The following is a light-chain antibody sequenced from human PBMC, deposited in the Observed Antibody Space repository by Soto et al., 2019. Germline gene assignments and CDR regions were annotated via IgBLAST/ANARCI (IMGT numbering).Light chain of an antibody. Sequence: DIPMTQSPSSLSASAGDRVTITCRASQDIRNDLAWYQQKPGKVPKRLIYAASTLESWVPPRFSGRASGTEFTLTISSLQPEDFATYYCNSYPRTFGQGTKVEIK. CDR1: QDIRND. CDR2: AAS. V-gene: IGKV1-17*01. CDR3: NSYPRT. J-gene: IGKJ1*01.